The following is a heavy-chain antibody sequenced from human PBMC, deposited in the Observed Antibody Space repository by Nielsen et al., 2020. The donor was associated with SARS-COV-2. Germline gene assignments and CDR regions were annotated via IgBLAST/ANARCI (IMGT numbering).Heavy chain of an antibody. J-gene: IGHJ6*02. D-gene: IGHD6-19*01. Sequence: GESLKISCAASGFTFSSYGMHWVRQAPGKGLEWVAVISYDGSNKYYADSVKGRFTISRDNSKNTLYLQMNSLRAEDTAVYYCAKDGSGWPYYYYGMDVWGQGTTVTVS. CDR1: GFTFSSYG. CDR3: AKDGSGWPYYYYGMDV. V-gene: IGHV3-30*18. CDR2: ISYDGSNK.